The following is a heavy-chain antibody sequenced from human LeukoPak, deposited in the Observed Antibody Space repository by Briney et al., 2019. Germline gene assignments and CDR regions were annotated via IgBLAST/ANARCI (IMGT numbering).Heavy chain of an antibody. J-gene: IGHJ4*02. CDR2: IYSGGST. Sequence: GESLRLSCAASGFTVSNYYVSWLRQPPGKGLEWIGVIYSGGSTYYADSLKGRFTISRDNSKNTLYLQMNCLTAADTAVYYCASVKGGDYFDYWGQGTLVTVSS. CDR1: GFTVSNYY. V-gene: IGHV3-53*01. CDR3: ASVKGGDYFDY. D-gene: IGHD3-16*01.